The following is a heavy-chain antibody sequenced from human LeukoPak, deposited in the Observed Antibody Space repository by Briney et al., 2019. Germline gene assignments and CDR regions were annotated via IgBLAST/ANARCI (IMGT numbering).Heavy chain of an antibody. CDR3: AKDGFRGDCIGGSCYPFDP. Sequence: GGSLRLSCAASGFTFSSYAMSWVRQAPGKGLEWVSTISDSGGNTYYADSVEGRFTISRDNSKDTLYLQMNSLRAEDTALYYCAKDGFRGDCIGGSCYPFDPWGQGTLVTVSS. J-gene: IGHJ5*02. V-gene: IGHV3-23*01. CDR1: GFTFSSYA. D-gene: IGHD2-15*01. CDR2: ISDSGGNT.